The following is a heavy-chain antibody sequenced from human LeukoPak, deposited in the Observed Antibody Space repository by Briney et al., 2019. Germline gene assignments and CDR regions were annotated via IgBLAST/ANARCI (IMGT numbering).Heavy chain of an antibody. CDR2: ISGSGGST. J-gene: IGHJ4*02. Sequence: PGGSLRLSCAASGFTFSSYGMSWVRQAPGMGLQWVSAISGSGGSTYYADPVKGRFTISRDNSENTLYLQMNSLRAEDTAVYYCAGKGYIYGYIFDYWGQGTLVTVSS. D-gene: IGHD5-18*01. CDR3: AGKGYIYGYIFDY. V-gene: IGHV3-23*01. CDR1: GFTFSSYG.